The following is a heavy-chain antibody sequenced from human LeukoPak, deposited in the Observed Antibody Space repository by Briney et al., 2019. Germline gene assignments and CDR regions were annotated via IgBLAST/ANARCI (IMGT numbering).Heavy chain of an antibody. V-gene: IGHV4-39*07. J-gene: IGHJ6*02. CDR3: ARDRRSSGAYYYYYYGMDV. CDR1: GGSISSSSYY. CDR2: IYYSGST. Sequence: SETLSLTCTVSGGSISSSSYYWGWIRQPPGKGLEWIGSIYYSGSTYYNPSLKSRVTTSVDTSKNQFSLKLSSVTAADTAVYYCARDRRSSGAYYYYYYGMDVWGQGTTVTVSS. D-gene: IGHD6-19*01.